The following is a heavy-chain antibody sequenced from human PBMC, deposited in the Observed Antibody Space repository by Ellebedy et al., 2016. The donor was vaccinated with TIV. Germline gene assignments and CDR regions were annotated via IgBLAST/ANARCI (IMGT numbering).Heavy chain of an antibody. CDR3: AGTSMVSIYYFDY. CDR1: GGSFSGYY. J-gene: IGHJ4*02. Sequence: MPGGSLRLSCAVYGGSFSGYYWSWIRQPPGKGLEWIGEINHSGSSNYNPSLKSRVTISVDTSKNQFSLRLSSVTAADTAVYYCAGTSMVSIYYFDYWGQGSLVTVSS. CDR2: INHSGSS. V-gene: IGHV4-34*01. D-gene: IGHD5-18*01.